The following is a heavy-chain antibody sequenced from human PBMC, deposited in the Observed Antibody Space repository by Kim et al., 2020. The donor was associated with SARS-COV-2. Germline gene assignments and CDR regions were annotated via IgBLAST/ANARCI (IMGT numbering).Heavy chain of an antibody. J-gene: IGHJ4*02. CDR3: AKVTTMIVEGY. CDR2: T. Sequence: TYYADSVKGRFTISRANSKNTLYLQMNSLRAEDTAVYYCAKVTTMIVEGYWGQGTLVTVSS. D-gene: IGHD3-22*01. V-gene: IGHV3-23*01.